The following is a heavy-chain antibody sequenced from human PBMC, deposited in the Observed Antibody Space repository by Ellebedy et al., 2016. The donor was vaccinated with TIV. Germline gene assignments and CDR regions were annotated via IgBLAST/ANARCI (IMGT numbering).Heavy chain of an antibody. V-gene: IGHV3-21*01. D-gene: IGHD3-22*01. J-gene: IGHJ4*02. CDR2: ISSSGTHR. CDR1: GFTFSDYS. Sequence: GESLKISCTASGFTFSDYSMSWVRQAPGKGLEWVSSISSSGTHRVYGHSVKGRFTISRDSAKNSLYLQMNSLRGEDTAVYFCARDSRADYDDVYYSFFDIWGQGTLVTVSS. CDR3: ARDSRADYDDVYYSFFDI.